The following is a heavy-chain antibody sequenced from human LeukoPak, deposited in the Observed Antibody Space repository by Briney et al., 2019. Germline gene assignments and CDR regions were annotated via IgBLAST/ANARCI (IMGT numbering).Heavy chain of an antibody. V-gene: IGHV5-51*01. CDR2: FYPGDSDT. Sequence: GESLKISCKGSGNSFTTYWIGWVRQMPGQGLEWVGFFYPGDSDTRYSPSFQGQVTISADKSISTAYLQWSSLKASDTAMYYCARSLTSNTYCGGDCYFDNWGQGTLVTVSS. J-gene: IGHJ4*02. CDR1: GNSFTTYW. CDR3: ARSLTSNTYCGGDCYFDN. D-gene: IGHD2-21*02.